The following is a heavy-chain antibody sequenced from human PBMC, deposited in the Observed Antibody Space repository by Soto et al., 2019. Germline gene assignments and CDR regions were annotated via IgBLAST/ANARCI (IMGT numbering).Heavy chain of an antibody. V-gene: IGHV3-23*01. CDR2: ISGSGGST. D-gene: IGHD3-10*01. CDR1: GFTFSSYA. J-gene: IGHJ4*02. Sequence: EVQLLESGGGLVQPGGSLRLSCAASGFTFSSYAMSWVRQAPGKGLEWVSAISGSGGSTYYADSVKGRFTISRDNSKNTLYRQMNSLRAEDTAVYYCGGGSGEENDYWGQGTLVTVSS. CDR3: GGGSGEENDY.